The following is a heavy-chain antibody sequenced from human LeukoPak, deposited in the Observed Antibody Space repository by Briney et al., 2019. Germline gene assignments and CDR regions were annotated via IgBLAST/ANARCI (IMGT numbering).Heavy chain of an antibody. V-gene: IGHV3-23*01. CDR3: AREITMIVAN. D-gene: IGHD3-22*01. Sequence: PGGSLRLSCAASGFTFSSNAMSWVRQAPGKGLEWVSATSGSGGSAYYADSVKGRFTISRDNSKNTLYLQMNSLRDEDTAVYYCAREITMIVANWGQGTLVTVSS. J-gene: IGHJ4*02. CDR1: GFTFSSNA. CDR2: TSGSGGSA.